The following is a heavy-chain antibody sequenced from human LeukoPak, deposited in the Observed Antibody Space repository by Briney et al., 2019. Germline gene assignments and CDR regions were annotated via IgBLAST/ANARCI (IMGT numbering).Heavy chain of an antibody. CDR3: AVSGSPTLRYFDY. CDR2: INHSGST. Sequence: PSETLSLTCAVYGTSFSDYFWSWIRQPPGKGLEWIGEINHSGSTNYNPSLKSRVNISVDTSNNQFSLKLSSVTAADTAVCYCAVSGSPTLRYFDYWGQGTLVTVSS. CDR1: GTSFSDYF. D-gene: IGHD3-10*01. J-gene: IGHJ4*02. V-gene: IGHV4-34*01.